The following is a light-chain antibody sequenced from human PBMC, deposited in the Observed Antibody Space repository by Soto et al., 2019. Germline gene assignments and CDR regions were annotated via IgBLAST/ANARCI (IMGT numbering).Light chain of an antibody. V-gene: IGKV4-1*01. Sequence: VMTQSPDSLAVSLGERATINCKSNQSVLYSSNNKNYLAWYQQKPGQPPKLLIYWASTRESGVPDRFSGSGSGTDFTLTISSLQAEDVAVYYCQQYYGPHRTFGQGTKLEIK. CDR1: QSVLYSSNNKNY. CDR2: WAS. J-gene: IGKJ2*01. CDR3: QQYYGPHRT.